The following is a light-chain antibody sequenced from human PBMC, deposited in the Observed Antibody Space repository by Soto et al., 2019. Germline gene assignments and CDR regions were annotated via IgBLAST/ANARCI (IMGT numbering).Light chain of an antibody. CDR1: QSVSSN. V-gene: IGKV3-15*01. Sequence: EIVLTQSPGTLSLSPGERATLSCRASQSVSSNLAWYQQKPGQAPRLLIYGASTRATGIPARFSGSGSGTEFTLTISSLQSEDFAVYYCQQYNNWPPGVFTFGPGTKVDI. CDR2: GAS. CDR3: QQYNNWPPGVFT. J-gene: IGKJ3*01.